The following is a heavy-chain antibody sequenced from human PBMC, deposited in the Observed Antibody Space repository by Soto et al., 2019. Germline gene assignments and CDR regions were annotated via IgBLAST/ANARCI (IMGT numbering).Heavy chain of an antibody. J-gene: IGHJ5*02. D-gene: IGHD2-15*01. CDR1: GYIFTSYG. CDR2: ITAYNGNT. CDR3: ARGGVGAASGWFDP. Sequence: QVQLVQSGAEVKKPGASVKVSCKASGYIFTSYGITWVRQAPGQGLEWMGWITAYNGNTNYAQKFQGRVTMTTDTSTNTAYRELRSLRSDATAVYYCARGGVGAASGWFDPWGQGTLVTVSS. V-gene: IGHV1-18*01.